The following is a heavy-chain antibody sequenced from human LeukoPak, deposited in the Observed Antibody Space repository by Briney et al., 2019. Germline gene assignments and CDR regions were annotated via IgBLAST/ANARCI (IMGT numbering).Heavy chain of an antibody. V-gene: IGHV3-23*01. Sequence: GGSLRLSCVGSGFSFSSYGMTWVRQAPGKGLEWVSAISGSGGSTYYADSVKGRFTTSRDNSKNTLYLQMNSLRAEDTAVYYCAKHYSSGWYLYYFDYWGQGTLVTVSS. J-gene: IGHJ4*02. CDR2: ISGSGGST. CDR1: GFSFSSYG. D-gene: IGHD6-19*01. CDR3: AKHYSSGWYLYYFDY.